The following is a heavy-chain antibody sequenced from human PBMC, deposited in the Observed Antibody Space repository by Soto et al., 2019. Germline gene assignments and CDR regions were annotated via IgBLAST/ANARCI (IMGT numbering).Heavy chain of an antibody. D-gene: IGHD2-8*01. Sequence: LSLTCTVSGGSISNSYWNWIRQSPGKGLEWIGYIYSSGSTHYNPSLQNRVTISIDTSKNQVSLKVNSVTAADTAVYYCARDHPHSYGVYYFDYWGQGTPVTVSS. CDR3: ARDHPHSYGVYYFDY. V-gene: IGHV4-59*01. CDR1: GGSISNSY. J-gene: IGHJ4*02. CDR2: IYSSGST.